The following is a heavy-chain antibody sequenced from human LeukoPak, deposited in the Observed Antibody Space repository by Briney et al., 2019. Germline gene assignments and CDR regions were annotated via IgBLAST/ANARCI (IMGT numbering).Heavy chain of an antibody. V-gene: IGHV3-23*01. J-gene: IGHJ4*02. D-gene: IGHD6-19*01. CDR1: GFTFSNYA. CDR3: ASTRSTSDWYTRGFEY. CDR2: IHYSGGST. Sequence: PGGSLRLSCAASGFTFSNYAMSWVRQAPGKGLEWVSSIHYSGGSTYFADSVKGRFTISRDNSKNTLYLQMNSLRAEDTAVYYCASTRSTSDWYTRGFEYWGQGTLVTVSS.